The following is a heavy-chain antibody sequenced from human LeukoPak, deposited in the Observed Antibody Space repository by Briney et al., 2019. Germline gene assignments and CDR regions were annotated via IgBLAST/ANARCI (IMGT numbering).Heavy chain of an antibody. Sequence: ASVKVSCKASGGTFSSYAISWVRQAPGQGLEWMGWMNPNSGNTGYAQKFQGRVTMTRNTSISTAYMELSSLRSEDTAVYCCARGQDYYGSGSYYTPFKIRLWGDYYYYMDVWGKGTTVTISS. CDR1: GGTFSSYA. CDR2: MNPNSGNT. J-gene: IGHJ6*03. V-gene: IGHV1-8*02. CDR3: ARGQDYYGSGSYYTPFKIRLWGDYYYYMDV. D-gene: IGHD3-10*01.